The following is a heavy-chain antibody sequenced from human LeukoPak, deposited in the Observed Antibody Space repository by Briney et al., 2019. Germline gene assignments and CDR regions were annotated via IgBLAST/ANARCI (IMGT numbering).Heavy chain of an antibody. J-gene: IGHJ4*02. CDR3: ARDLYYYDSSGYYYHGYFDY. Sequence: ASVTVSFKASGYTFTGYYMHWVRQAPGQGLEWMGWINPNSGGTNYAQKFQGRVTMTRDTSISTAYMELSRLRSDDTAVYYCARDLYYYDSSGYYYHGYFDYWGQGTLVTVSS. D-gene: IGHD3-22*01. CDR1: GYTFTGYY. CDR2: INPNSGGT. V-gene: IGHV1-2*02.